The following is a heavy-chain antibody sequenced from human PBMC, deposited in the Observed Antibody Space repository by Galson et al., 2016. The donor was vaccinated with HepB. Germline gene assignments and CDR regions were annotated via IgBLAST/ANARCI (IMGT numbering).Heavy chain of an antibody. D-gene: IGHD2-15*01. Sequence: SLRLSCAASGFTFNNVWMNWVRQAPGRRLEWVGCVKSKTDGGAKDYAAPVKGRFTISRDDPKTTVYLQMNSLKTEDTAVYYCTTTDVFCIGGTCHSRPHSWGQGTLVTVSS. V-gene: IGHV3-15*01. CDR2: VKSKTDGGAK. CDR3: TTTDVFCIGGTCHSRPHS. J-gene: IGHJ4*02. CDR1: GFTFNNVW.